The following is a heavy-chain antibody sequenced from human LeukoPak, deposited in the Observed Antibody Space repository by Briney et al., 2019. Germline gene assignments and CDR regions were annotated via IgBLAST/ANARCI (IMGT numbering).Heavy chain of an antibody. V-gene: IGHV4-59*01. CDR1: GGSISSYY. CDR3: ARGQDYGDYEGY. CDR2: IYYSGST. Sequence: SETPSLTCTVSGGSISSYYWSWIRQPPGKGLEWIGYIYYSGSTNYNPSLKSRVTISVDTSKNQFSLKLSSVTAADTAVYYCARGQDYGDYEGYWGQGTLVTVSS. J-gene: IGHJ4*02. D-gene: IGHD4-17*01.